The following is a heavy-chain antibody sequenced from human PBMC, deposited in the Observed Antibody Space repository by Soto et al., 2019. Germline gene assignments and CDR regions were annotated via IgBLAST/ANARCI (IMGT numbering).Heavy chain of an antibody. V-gene: IGHV3-21*01. J-gene: IGHJ4*02. D-gene: IGHD2-15*01. Sequence: GGSLRLSCAGSGFSFSTSSMNWVRQAPGRELEWISAISGTSDYRYYADSVKGRFTISRDNAKNSLFLQMHSLRVEDTAVYYCARDAGYCRGGSCLVVDYWGQGTLVSVSS. CDR2: ISGTSDYR. CDR3: ARDAGYCRGGSCLVVDY. CDR1: GFSFSTSS.